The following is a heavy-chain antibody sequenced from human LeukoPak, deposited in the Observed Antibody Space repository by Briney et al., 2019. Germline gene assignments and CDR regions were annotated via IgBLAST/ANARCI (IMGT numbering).Heavy chain of an antibody. J-gene: IGHJ5*02. CDR1: EFTFSNYA. CDR3: AKGSGINHYHWIDP. CDR2: ISGGGGST. D-gene: IGHD1-14*01. V-gene: IGHV3-23*01. Sequence: PGGSLRLSCAASEFTFSNYAMNWVRQAPGKGLEWVPGISGGGGSTYYADSVKGRFTISRDNSKNTLYLQMDSLRAEDTALYYCAKGSGINHYHWIDPWGQGTLVTVSS.